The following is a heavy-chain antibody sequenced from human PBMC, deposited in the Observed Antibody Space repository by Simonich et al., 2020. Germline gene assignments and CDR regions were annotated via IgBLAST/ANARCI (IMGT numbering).Heavy chain of an antibody. D-gene: IGHD3-9*01. CDR2: INHSGST. CDR3: ARGKNYDILTGGWYFDL. Sequence: QVQLQQWGAGLLKPSETLSLTCAVYGGSFSGYYWSWIRQPPGKGLEWIGEINHSGSTNYNPSLKSRVTISVDTSKNQFSLKLSSVTAADTAVYYCARGKNYDILTGGWYFDLWGRGTPVTVSS. CDR1: GGSFSGYY. V-gene: IGHV4-34*01. J-gene: IGHJ2*01.